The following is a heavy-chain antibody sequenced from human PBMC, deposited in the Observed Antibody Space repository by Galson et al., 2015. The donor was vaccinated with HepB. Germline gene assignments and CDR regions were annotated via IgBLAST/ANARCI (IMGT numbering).Heavy chain of an antibody. CDR1: GFTFSSYW. D-gene: IGHD5-12*01. J-gene: IGHJ4*02. CDR3: ARVEYSGYDYRPFYFDY. CDR2: INSDGSST. Sequence: SLRLSCAASGFTFSSYWMHWVRHAPGKGLVWVSRINSDGSSTSYADSVKGRFTISRDNAKNTLYLQMNSLRAEDTAVYYCARVEYSGYDYRPFYFDYWGQGTLVTVSS. V-gene: IGHV3-74*01.